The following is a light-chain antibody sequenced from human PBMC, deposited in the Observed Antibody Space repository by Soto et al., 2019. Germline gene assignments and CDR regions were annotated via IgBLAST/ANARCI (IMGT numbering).Light chain of an antibody. V-gene: IGLV2-23*02. CDR3: CSRL. J-gene: IGLJ2*01. CDR1: STDPATYDL. Sequence: QSVLTQPASVSGSPGQSITISCTGTSTDPATYDLVSWYQQHPGKAPQLIIYEVAKRPSGVSACFSGSQSGDTASLTISGLQAADEAYYYCCSRLFGGGTKLTVL. CDR2: EVA.